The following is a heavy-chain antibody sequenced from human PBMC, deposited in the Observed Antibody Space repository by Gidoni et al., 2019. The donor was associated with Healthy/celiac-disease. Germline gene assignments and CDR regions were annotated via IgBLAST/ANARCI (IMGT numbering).Heavy chain of an antibody. CDR3: ARIRSGWYVDY. CDR2: IDWDDDK. J-gene: IGHJ4*02. Sequence: QVTLKESGPALVKPTQTLTLTCTFSGFSPSTTGMRVSWIRQPPGKALEWLARIDWDDDKFYSTSLKTRLTISKDTSKNQVVLTVTNVDPVDTATYYCARIRSGWYVDYWGQGTLVTVSS. V-gene: IGHV2-70*04. D-gene: IGHD6-19*01. CDR1: GFSPSTTGMR.